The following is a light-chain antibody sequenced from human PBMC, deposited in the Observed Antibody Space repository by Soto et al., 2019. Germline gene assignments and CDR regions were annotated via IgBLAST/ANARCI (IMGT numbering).Light chain of an antibody. V-gene: IGKV3-11*01. Sequence: EDVLTQSPATLPLSPGERATLSCRASQSVSSNLAWYQQRPGQAPRLLIYDASNRATGIPARFSGSGSGTDFTLTISSLQPEDFALYYCHQRSNWPPTFGGGTKVEIK. CDR3: HQRSNWPPT. CDR1: QSVSSN. J-gene: IGKJ4*01. CDR2: DAS.